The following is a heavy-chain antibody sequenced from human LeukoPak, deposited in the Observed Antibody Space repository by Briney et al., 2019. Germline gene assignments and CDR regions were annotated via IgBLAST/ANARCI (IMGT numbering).Heavy chain of an antibody. J-gene: IGHJ4*02. CDR3: AKGHSDFGTGFDL. Sequence: GGSLILSCAASGFRFSDFAMSWVRQAPEKGLECVSVISASGGRTYSAESVKARFTISRDNSKNTLYLEMNSLTADDTAVYYCAKGHSDFGTGFDLWGQGTLVTVS. CDR2: ISASGGRT. CDR1: GFRFSDFA. V-gene: IGHV3-23*01. D-gene: IGHD4-17*01.